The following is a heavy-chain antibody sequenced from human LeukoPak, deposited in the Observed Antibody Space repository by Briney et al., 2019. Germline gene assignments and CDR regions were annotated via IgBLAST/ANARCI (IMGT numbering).Heavy chain of an antibody. Sequence: GGSLRLSCAASGFIFNNYWMHWVRQAPGKGLVWVSRINSDGSSRNYADSVKGRFTISRDNAKNTLYLQMNSLRAKDTAVYYCASASSHRIAAGGDYWGQGTLVTVSS. CDR1: GFIFNNYW. V-gene: IGHV3-74*01. CDR2: INSDGSSR. J-gene: IGHJ4*02. CDR3: ASASSHRIAAGGDY. D-gene: IGHD6-13*01.